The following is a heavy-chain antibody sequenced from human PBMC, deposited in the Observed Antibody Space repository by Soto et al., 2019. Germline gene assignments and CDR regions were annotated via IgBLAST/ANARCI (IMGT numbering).Heavy chain of an antibody. Sequence: GSLRLSFEASGFTFSGFDMHWVRQPTGKGLEWVSSIGTAGDTYYAVSAKGRFTISRDNAKNSLSLQMNSLRAGDMAVYFCAKSQEIGTHFFDSWGQGTQVTVSS. CDR2: IGTAGDT. CDR3: AKSQEIGTHFFDS. J-gene: IGHJ4*02. CDR1: GFTFSGFD. D-gene: IGHD6-13*01. V-gene: IGHV3-13*01.